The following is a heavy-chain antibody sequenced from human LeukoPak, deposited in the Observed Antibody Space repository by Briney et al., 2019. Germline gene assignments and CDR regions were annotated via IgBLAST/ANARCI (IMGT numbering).Heavy chain of an antibody. Sequence: SETLSLTCAVYGGSFSGYYWSWIRQPPGKGLEWIGEINHSGSTNYNPSLKSRVTISVDTSKNQFSLKLSSVTAADTAVYYCASYYDSSGYYPGGFDYWGQGTLVTVSS. D-gene: IGHD3-22*01. V-gene: IGHV4-34*01. CDR2: INHSGST. CDR3: ASYYDSSGYYPGGFDY. J-gene: IGHJ4*02. CDR1: GGSFSGYY.